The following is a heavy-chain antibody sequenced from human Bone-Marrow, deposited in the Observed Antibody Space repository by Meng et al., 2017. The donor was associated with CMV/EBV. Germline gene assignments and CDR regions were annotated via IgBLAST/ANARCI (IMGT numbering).Heavy chain of an antibody. CDR1: GVTFSNHP. Sequence: SGVTFSNHPMSWVRQAPEKGLEWVSSISVSGGSTYYADSVKGRFTISRDNSRNTLFLEMNSLRAEDTALYYCARRDASGWFSLDYWGRGTLVTVSS. D-gene: IGHD6-19*01. CDR3: ARRDASGWFSLDY. J-gene: IGHJ4*02. V-gene: IGHV3-23*01. CDR2: ISVSGGST.